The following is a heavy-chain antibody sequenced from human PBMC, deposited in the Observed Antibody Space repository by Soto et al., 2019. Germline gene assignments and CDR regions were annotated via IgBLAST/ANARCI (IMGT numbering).Heavy chain of an antibody. CDR3: ARGRYGDY. D-gene: IGHD1-1*01. CDR2: ISAHNGNT. CDR1: GYAFTTYG. J-gene: IGHJ4*02. Sequence: QVHLVQSGAEVKKPGASVKVSCKGSGYAFTTYGITWVRQAPGQGLEWMGWISAHNGNTNYAQKLQGRVTVTRDTSTSTTYMELRSLRSDDTAVYYCARGRYGDYWGQGALVTVAA. V-gene: IGHV1-18*01.